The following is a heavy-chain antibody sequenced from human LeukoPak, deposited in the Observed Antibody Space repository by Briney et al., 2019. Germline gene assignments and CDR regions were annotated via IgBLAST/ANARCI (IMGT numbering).Heavy chain of an antibody. J-gene: IGHJ4*02. CDR3: ARDRSVGVLPAPPFDF. Sequence: SETLSLTCAVYGGSFSAYYWSWIRQPPGKGLEWIGEINHSGSTNYNPSLKSRVTISADTSKNQFSLTLTSVTAADTAVYYCARDRSVGVLPAPPFDFWGQGTLVTVSS. D-gene: IGHD6-6*01. V-gene: IGHV4-34*01. CDR1: GGSFSAYY. CDR2: INHSGST.